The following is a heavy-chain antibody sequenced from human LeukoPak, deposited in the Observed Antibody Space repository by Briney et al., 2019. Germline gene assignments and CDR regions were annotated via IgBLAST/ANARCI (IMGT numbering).Heavy chain of an antibody. CDR3: ARTRSGYSTLGY. D-gene: IGHD1-26*01. Sequence: PSETLSLTCTVSGDSISPYYWSWIRQPQGGGLEWIGYVFYTGSTNYNPSLKSRVTISVDTSRNQFSLKLTSVTAADTAVYYCARTRSGYSTLGYWGQGTLVTVSS. J-gene: IGHJ4*02. CDR2: VFYTGST. CDR1: GDSISPYY. V-gene: IGHV4-59*01.